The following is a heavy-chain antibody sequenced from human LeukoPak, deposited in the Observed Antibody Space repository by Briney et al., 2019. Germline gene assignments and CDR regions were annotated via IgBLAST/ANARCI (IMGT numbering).Heavy chain of an antibody. V-gene: IGHV1-69-2*01. Sequence: ASVKVSCKVSGYTFTDYYMHWVQQAPGKGLEWMGLVDPEDGETIYAEKFQGRVTITADTSTDTAYMELSSLRSEDTAVYYCARGIRYFDWAIRSYYYYYMDVWGKGTTVTVSS. CDR2: VDPEDGET. D-gene: IGHD3-9*01. CDR1: GYTFTDYY. CDR3: ARGIRYFDWAIRSYYYYYMDV. J-gene: IGHJ6*03.